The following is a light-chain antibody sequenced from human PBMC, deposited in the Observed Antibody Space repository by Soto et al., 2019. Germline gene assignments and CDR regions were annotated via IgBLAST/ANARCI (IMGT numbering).Light chain of an antibody. CDR1: SSDVGAYDS. CDR2: EVS. J-gene: IGLJ1*01. CDR3: SSYAGSNNYV. Sequence: QSALTQTPSASGSLGQSVTISCTGTSSDVGAYDSVSWYQHHPGKAPKALIYEVSKRPSGVPDRFSGPKSGNTASLTVSGLQAEDEADYYCSSYAGSNNYVFGSGTKLTVL. V-gene: IGLV2-8*01.